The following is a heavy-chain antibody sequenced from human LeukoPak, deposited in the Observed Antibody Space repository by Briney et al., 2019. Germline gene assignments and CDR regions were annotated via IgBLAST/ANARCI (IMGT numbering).Heavy chain of an antibody. CDR2: IIPINGIA. D-gene: IGHD3-10*01. CDR3: ARDRFRERFDP. CDR1: GGTFSSYA. Sequence: GSSVKVSCKASGGTFSSYAISWVRQAPGQGLEWMGRIIPINGIANHAQNFQGRVTITADKSTSTAYMELRSLRSDDTAVYYCARDRFRERFDPWGQGTLVTVSS. V-gene: IGHV1-69*04. J-gene: IGHJ5*02.